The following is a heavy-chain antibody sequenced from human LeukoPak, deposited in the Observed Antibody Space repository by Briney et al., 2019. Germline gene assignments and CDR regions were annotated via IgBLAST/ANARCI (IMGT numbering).Heavy chain of an antibody. CDR3: ARRTTYVGWLPSESPSCFDY. CDR2: FYHSGST. CDR1: GYSISSGYY. V-gene: IGHV4-38-2*02. D-gene: IGHD5-12*01. Sequence: SETLSLTCTVSGYSISSGYYWGWIRQPPGKGLEWIGSFYHSGSTYYNPSLKSRVTISIDTSKNQFSLKLRSVTAAATAVYYWARRTTYVGWLPSESPSCFDYWGQGTLVTVSS. J-gene: IGHJ4*02.